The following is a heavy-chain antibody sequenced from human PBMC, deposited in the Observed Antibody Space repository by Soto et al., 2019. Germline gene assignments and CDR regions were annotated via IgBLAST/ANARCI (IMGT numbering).Heavy chain of an antibody. D-gene: IGHD6-6*01. J-gene: IGHJ5*02. V-gene: IGHV3-33*01. CDR2: IWYDGSNK. CDR3: ARASSPALSIAEDWFDP. Sequence: PGGSLRLFCAACGFTFSSYGMDGARQAPGKGLEWVAVIWYDGSNKYYADPVKGRFTISRDNSKNTLYLQMNSLRAEDTAVYYCARASSPALSIAEDWFDPWGQGTLVTVSS. CDR1: GFTFSSYG.